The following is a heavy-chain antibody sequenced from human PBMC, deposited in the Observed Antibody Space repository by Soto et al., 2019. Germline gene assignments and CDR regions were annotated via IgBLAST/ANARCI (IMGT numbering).Heavy chain of an antibody. V-gene: IGHV3-53*01. D-gene: IGHD6-19*01. CDR3: ATTGGGWYQHPYFQH. Sequence: GGSLRLSCAASGFTVSSNYMSWVRQAPGKGLEWVSVIYSGGSTYYADSVKGRFTISRDNSKNTLYLQMNSLRAEDTAVYYCATTGGGWYQHPYFQHWGQGTLVTVSS. CDR2: IYSGGST. J-gene: IGHJ1*01. CDR1: GFTVSSNY.